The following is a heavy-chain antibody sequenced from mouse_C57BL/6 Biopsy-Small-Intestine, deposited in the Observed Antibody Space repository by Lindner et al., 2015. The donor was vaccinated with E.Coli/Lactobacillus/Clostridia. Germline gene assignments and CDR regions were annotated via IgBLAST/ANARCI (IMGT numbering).Heavy chain of an antibody. J-gene: IGHJ4*01. V-gene: IGHV1-79*01. CDR3: ARYYVPSGYLVFDR. CDR2: SSPVSGIT. D-gene: IGHD1-1*02. Sequence: SVKVSCKASGGTFSNFGISWVRTGPWDKDLSGWEGSSPVSGITNYAQTFQGRVTITADESTNTAYMELSSLRSDDTAVYYCARYYVPSGYLVFDRWGQGTLVTVSS. CDR1: GGTFSNFG.